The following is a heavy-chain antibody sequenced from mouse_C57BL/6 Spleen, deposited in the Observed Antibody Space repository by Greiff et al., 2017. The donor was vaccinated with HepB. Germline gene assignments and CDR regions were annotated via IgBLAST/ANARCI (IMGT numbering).Heavy chain of an antibody. Sequence: QVQLQQPGAELVKPGASVKLSCKASGYTFTSYWMHWVKQRPGQGLEWIGMIHPNSGSTNYNEKFKSKATLTVDKSSSTAYMQLSSLTSEDSAVYYCARWGLRFLFDYWGQGTTLTVSS. CDR1: GYTFTSYW. J-gene: IGHJ2*01. CDR2: IHPNSGST. V-gene: IGHV1-64*01. CDR3: ARWGLRFLFDY. D-gene: IGHD2-2*01.